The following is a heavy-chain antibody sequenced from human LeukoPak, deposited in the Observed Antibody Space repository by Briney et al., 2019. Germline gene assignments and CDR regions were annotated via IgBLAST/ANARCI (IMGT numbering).Heavy chain of an antibody. V-gene: IGHV4-39*01. Sequence: SETLSLTCTVSGGSISSSSYYWGWIRQPPGKGLEWIGSIYYNGRTYYNPSLKSRVTISVDTSKNQFSLKLSSVTAADTAVYYCARLGAAAGEFDYWGQGTLVTVSS. CDR1: GGSISSSSYY. CDR2: IYYNGRT. CDR3: ARLGAAAGEFDY. D-gene: IGHD6-13*01. J-gene: IGHJ4*02.